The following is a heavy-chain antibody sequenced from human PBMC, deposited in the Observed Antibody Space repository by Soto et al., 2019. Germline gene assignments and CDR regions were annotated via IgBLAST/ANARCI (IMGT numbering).Heavy chain of an antibody. CDR2: ISGSGGST. D-gene: IGHD2-15*01. Sequence: GGSLRLSCAASGFTFSIYAMSWVRQAPGKGLEWVSAISGSGGSTYYADSVKGRFTISRDNSKNTLYLQMNSLRAEDTAVYYCAKEKIVVVVAATDYWGQGTLVTVSS. CDR3: AKEKIVVVVAATDY. V-gene: IGHV3-23*01. CDR1: GFTFSIYA. J-gene: IGHJ4*02.